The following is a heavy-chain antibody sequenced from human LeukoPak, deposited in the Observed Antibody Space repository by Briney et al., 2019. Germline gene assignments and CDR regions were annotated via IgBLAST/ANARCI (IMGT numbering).Heavy chain of an antibody. CDR2: MNPNSGNT. CDR3: ARLLRGIAAPRDAFDI. Sequence: RWASVKVSCKASGYTFTSYDINWVRQATGQGLEWMGWMNPNSGNTGYAQKFQGRVTITRNTSISTAYMELSSLRSEDTAVYYCARLLRGIAAPRDAFDIWGQGTMVTVSS. V-gene: IGHV1-8*03. D-gene: IGHD6-13*01. J-gene: IGHJ3*02. CDR1: GYTFTSYD.